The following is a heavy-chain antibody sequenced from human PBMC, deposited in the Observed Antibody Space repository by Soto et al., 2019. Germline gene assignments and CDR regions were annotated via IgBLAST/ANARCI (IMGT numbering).Heavy chain of an antibody. J-gene: IGHJ6*02. V-gene: IGHV3-48*03. CDR2: ISSSGGTI. Sequence: LRVSCAASGFSFSDYEMNWVRQTPGKGLEWLSYISSSGGTIKYADSVKGRFTISRDNAKNSLYLQMHSLRADDTAVYYCARDAFEIYYKFGLDVWGQGTPVTVSS. CDR3: ARDAFEIYYKFGLDV. D-gene: IGHD3-10*01. CDR1: GFSFSDYE.